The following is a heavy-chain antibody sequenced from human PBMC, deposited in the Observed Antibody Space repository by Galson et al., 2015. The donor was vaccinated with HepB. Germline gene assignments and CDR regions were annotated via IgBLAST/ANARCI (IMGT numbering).Heavy chain of an antibody. CDR1: GFTFSSYA. CDR3: ARRGFDYYGMDV. J-gene: IGHJ6*02. CDR2: ISYDGSNK. V-gene: IGHV3-30-3*01. Sequence: SLRLSCAASGFTFSSYAMHWVRQAPGKGLEWVAVISYDGSNKYYADSVKGRFTISRDNSKNTLYLQMNSLRAEDTAVYYCARRGFDYYGMDVWGQGTTVTVSS.